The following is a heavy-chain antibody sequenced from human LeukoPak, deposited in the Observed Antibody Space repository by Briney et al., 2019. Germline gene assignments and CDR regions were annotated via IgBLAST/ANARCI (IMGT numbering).Heavy chain of an antibody. D-gene: IGHD2-2*01. CDR2: IYHSGST. J-gene: IGHJ4*02. V-gene: IGHV4-30-2*01. CDR3: ARGAVVVPAAMEL. CDR1: GGSISSGDDF. Sequence: SETLSLTCTVSGGSISSGDDFWSWIRQPPGKGLEWIGYIYHSGSTYYNPSLKSRVTISVDRSKNQFSLKLSSVTAADTAVYYCARGAVVVPAAMELWGQGTLVTVSS.